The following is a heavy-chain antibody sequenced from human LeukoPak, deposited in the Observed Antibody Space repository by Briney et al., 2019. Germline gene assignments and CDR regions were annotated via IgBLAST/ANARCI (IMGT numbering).Heavy chain of an antibody. CDR2: INPSGGST. D-gene: IGHD1-26*01. J-gene: IGHJ3*02. CDR3: ARVRRKIVGATTVSVRAFDI. CDR1: GYTFTGYY. Sequence: ASVKVSCKASGYTFTGYYMHWVRQAPGQGLEWMGIINPSGGSTSYAQKFQGRVTMTRDTSTSTVYMELSSLRSEDTAVYYCARVRRKIVGATTVSVRAFDIWGQGTMVTVSS. V-gene: IGHV1-46*01.